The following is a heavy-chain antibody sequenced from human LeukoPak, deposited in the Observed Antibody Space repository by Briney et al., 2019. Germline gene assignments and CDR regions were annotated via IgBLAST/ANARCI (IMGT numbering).Heavy chain of an antibody. J-gene: IGHJ4*02. CDR2: INWNGGST. CDR3: ARDDRAEGEYYFDY. D-gene: IGHD3-16*01. CDR1: GFTFDDYV. V-gene: IGHV3-20*04. Sequence: GGSLRLSCAASGFTFDDYVMSWVRQAPGKGLEWVSGINWNGGSTGYADSVKGRFTISRDNAKNSLYLQMNSLRAEDTALYYCARDDRAEGEYYFDYWGQGTLVTVSS.